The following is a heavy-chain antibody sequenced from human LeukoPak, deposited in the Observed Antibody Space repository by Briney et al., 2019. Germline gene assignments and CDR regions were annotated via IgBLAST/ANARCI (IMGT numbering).Heavy chain of an antibody. CDR3: AKEQDNLLLLSHFDS. J-gene: IGHJ4*02. CDR1: GFIFRSYS. V-gene: IGHV3-48*01. Sequence: GGSLRLSCASSGFIFRSYSMNWVRQAPGKGLEWISYIDSRGRITYYADSVKGRFTIFRDNSMNTLSLQMNSLRVEDTAVYYCAKEQDNLLLLSHFDSWGQGILVTVSA. D-gene: IGHD1-14*01. CDR2: IDSRGRIT.